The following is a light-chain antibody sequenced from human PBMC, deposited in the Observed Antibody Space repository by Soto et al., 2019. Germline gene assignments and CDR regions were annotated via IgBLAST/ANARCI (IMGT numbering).Light chain of an antibody. CDR3: SSYTSSSTLV. V-gene: IGLV2-14*01. CDR2: DVS. J-gene: IGLJ2*01. CDR1: SSDVGGYNY. Sequence: QSVLTQPDSVSGSPGQAITISSTGTSSDVGGYNYVSWYQQHPGKAPKLMIYDVSNRPSGVSNRFSGSKSGNTASLTISGLQAEHEADYYCSSYTSSSTLVFGGGTKVTVL.